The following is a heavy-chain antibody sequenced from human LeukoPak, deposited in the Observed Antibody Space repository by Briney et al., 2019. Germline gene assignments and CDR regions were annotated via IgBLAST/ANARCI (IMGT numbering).Heavy chain of an antibody. J-gene: IGHJ4*02. CDR2: IYTSGST. V-gene: IGHV4-4*07. CDR1: GGSISSYY. CDR3: ARDRRRGSYYGRGGFDY. D-gene: IGHD1-26*01. Sequence: PSETLSLTCTVSGGSISSYYWSWIRQPAGKGLEWIGRIYTSGSTNYNPSLKSRVTMSVDTSKNQFSLKLSSVTAADTAVCYCARDRRRGSYYGRGGFDYWGQGTLVTVSS.